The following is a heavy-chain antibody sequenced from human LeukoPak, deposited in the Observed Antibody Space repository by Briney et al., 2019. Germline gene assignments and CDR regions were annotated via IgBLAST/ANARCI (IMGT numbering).Heavy chain of an antibody. CDR1: GGSFSGYY. J-gene: IGHJ4*02. V-gene: IGHV4-34*01. CDR3: ARDLYDGYFDY. D-gene: IGHD3-16*01. Sequence: SETLSLTCAVYGGSFSGYYWSWIRQPPGKGLEWIGEINHSGSTNYNPSLKSRVTISVDTSKNQFSLKLSSVTAADTAVYYCARDLYDGYFDYWGQGTLVTVSS. CDR2: INHSGST.